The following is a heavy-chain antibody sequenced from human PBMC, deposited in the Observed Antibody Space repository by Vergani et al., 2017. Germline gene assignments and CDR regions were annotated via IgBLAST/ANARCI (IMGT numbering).Heavy chain of an antibody. CDR3: ARDQPVMVRGVIIALDY. J-gene: IGHJ4*02. V-gene: IGHV1-18*01. Sequence: QVQLVQSGAKVKKPGASVKVSCKASGYTFTSYGISWVRQAPGQGLEWMGWISAYNGNTNYAQKLQGRVTMTTDTSTSTAYMELRSLRSDDTAVYYCARDQPVMVRGVIIALDYWGQGTLVTVSS. CDR2: ISAYNGNT. D-gene: IGHD3-10*01. CDR1: GYTFTSYG.